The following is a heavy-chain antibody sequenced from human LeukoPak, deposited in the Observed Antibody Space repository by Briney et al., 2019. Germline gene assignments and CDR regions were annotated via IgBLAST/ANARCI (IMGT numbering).Heavy chain of an antibody. Sequence: GGSLRLSCAASGLTFSSYSMNWVRQAPGKGLEWVSSISSSSSYIYYADSVKGRFTISRDNAKNSLYLQMNSLRAEDTAVYYCASDIVVVPAAHPDAFDIWGQGTMVTVSS. V-gene: IGHV3-21*01. J-gene: IGHJ3*02. CDR1: GLTFSSYS. D-gene: IGHD2-2*01. CDR2: ISSSSSYI. CDR3: ASDIVVVPAAHPDAFDI.